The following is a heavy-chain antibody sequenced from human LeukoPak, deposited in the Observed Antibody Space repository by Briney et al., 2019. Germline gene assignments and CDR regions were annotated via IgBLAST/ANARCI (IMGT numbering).Heavy chain of an antibody. CDR3: AADYGPGSYYIDY. CDR1: GFTFTSSA. V-gene: IGHV1-58*02. CDR2: IVVGSGNT. D-gene: IGHD3-10*01. J-gene: IGHJ4*02. Sequence: GASVKVSCKASGFTFTSSAMQWVRQARGQRLEWIGWIVVGSGNTNYAQKFQERVTITRDMSTSTAYMELSSLRSEDTAVYYCAADYGPGSYYIDYWGQGTLVTVSS.